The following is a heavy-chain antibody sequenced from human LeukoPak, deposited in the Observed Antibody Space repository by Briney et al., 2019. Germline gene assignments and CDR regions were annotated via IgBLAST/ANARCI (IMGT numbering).Heavy chain of an antibody. V-gene: IGHV1-8*01. CDR1: GYTFTSYD. Sequence: ASVKVSCKASGYTFTSYDINWVRQATGQGLEWMGWMNPNSGNTGYAQKFQGRVTMTRNTSISTAHMELSSLRSEDTAVYYCARRVSSSSSPLYYYYGMDVWGQGTTVTVSS. D-gene: IGHD6-6*01. J-gene: IGHJ6*02. CDR3: ARRVSSSSSPLYYYYGMDV. CDR2: MNPNSGNT.